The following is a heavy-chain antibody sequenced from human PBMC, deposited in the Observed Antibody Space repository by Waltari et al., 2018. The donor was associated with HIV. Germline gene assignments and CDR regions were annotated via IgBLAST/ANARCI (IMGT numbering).Heavy chain of an antibody. CDR1: GGSFSGYY. J-gene: IGHJ4*02. D-gene: IGHD1-26*01. CDR2: INHSGST. Sequence: QVQLQQWGAGLLKPSETLSLTCAVYGGSFSGYYWSWTRQPAGKGLGWIGEINHSGSTNYNPSLKSRVTISVDTSKNQFSLKLSSVTAADTAVYYCASVVGATRDYWRQGTLVTVSS. V-gene: IGHV4-34*01. CDR3: ASVVGATRDY.